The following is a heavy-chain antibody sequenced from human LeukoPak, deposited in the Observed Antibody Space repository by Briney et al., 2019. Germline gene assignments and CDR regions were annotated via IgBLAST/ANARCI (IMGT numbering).Heavy chain of an antibody. CDR3: ARDSLRGTSRYSGYYFDY. CDR1: GGSISRYY. CDR2: IYYSGST. V-gene: IGHV4-59*01. Sequence: PSETLSLTCTVSGGSISRYYWSWIRQPPGKGLEWIGYIYYSGSTNYNPSLKSRVTISVDTSKNQFSLKLSSVTAADTAVYYCARDSLRGTSRYSGYYFDYWGQGTLVTVSS. J-gene: IGHJ4*02. D-gene: IGHD2-2*01.